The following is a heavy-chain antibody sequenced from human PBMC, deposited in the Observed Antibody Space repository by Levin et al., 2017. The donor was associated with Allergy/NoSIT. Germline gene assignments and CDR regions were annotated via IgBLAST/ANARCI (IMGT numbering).Heavy chain of an antibody. Sequence: LSLTCAASGFPFDNYAMHWVRQPPGKGLEWVSGISWNSAKIGYGDSVKGRFTILRDNAKNSLYLQMNSLRAEDTAFYYCVKDIQTPEAPGMVLQFWGQGTLVMVSS. D-gene: IGHD4-11*01. CDR2: ISWNSAKI. CDR1: GFPFDNYA. J-gene: IGHJ1*01. V-gene: IGHV3-9*01. CDR3: VKDIQTPEAPGMVLQF.